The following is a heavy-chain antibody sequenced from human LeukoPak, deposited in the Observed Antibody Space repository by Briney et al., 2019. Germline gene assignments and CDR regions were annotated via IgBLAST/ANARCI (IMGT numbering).Heavy chain of an antibody. CDR3: AKRPRGNYLDPFDY. V-gene: IGHV3-23*01. Sequence: GGSLRLSCAASGFTFSSYAMSWVRQAPGKGLEWVSGIIGSGGSTYYADSVKGRFTISRDNSKNRLYLQMNSLRAEDTAVYYCAKRPRGNYLDPFDYWGQGTLVTVSS. CDR1: GFTFSSYA. J-gene: IGHJ4*02. D-gene: IGHD3-10*01. CDR2: IIGSGGST.